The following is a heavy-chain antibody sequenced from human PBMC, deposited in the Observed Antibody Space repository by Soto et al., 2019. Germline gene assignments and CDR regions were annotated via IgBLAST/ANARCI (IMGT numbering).Heavy chain of an antibody. CDR3: ARNMDYYYGRGSGNGHGV. V-gene: IGHV1-2*02. Sequence: QVQLVQSGAEVKEPGDSVRVSREASGYTFTAYYIHWVRQAPGQGLEWMGWINPKFGDTTYAQDFQGRVSMTRDMSISTVYMELSSLTSDDTAIYYCARNMDYYYGRGSGNGHGVWGQGTPVTVFS. D-gene: IGHD3-10*02. CDR1: GYTFTAYY. CDR2: INPKFGDT. J-gene: IGHJ6*02.